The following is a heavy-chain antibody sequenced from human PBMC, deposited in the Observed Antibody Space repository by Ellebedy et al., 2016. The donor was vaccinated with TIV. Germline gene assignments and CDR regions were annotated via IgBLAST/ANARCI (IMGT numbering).Heavy chain of an antibody. J-gene: IGHJ4*02. CDR2: FGSNVSSP. CDR1: GFTFSSYA. CDR3: AKEGEQELDNSFDY. V-gene: IGHV3-23*01. Sequence: GGSLRLSXPASGFTFSSYAMSWVRQAPGKGLEWVSNFGSNVSSPHYADSVKGRFTISRDNSKNTLFLQMNSLRADDTATYYCAKEGEQELDNSFDYWGQGTLVTVSS. D-gene: IGHD1-26*01.